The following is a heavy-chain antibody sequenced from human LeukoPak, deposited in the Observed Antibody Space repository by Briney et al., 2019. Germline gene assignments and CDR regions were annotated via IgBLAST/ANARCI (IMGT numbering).Heavy chain of an antibody. CDR1: GFILSRYW. CDR2: IKSTGDGGTT. CDR3: TTYAGYERLSDH. V-gene: IGHV3-15*01. J-gene: IGHJ5*02. Sequence: GGSLRLSCAASGFILSRYWMGWGRHAPGKRLEWVGRIKSTGDGGTTEYAAAVKGRYVISRDDSQDTLILQINSLKTEDTAMYYCTTYAGYERLSDHWGQGTLVTVSS. D-gene: IGHD3-16*01.